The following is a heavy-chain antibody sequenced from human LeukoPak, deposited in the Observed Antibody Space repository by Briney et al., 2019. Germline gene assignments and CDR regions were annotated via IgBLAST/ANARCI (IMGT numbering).Heavy chain of an antibody. CDR2: ISYDGSNK. CDR3: AKDEAGIAAAGTSGDYYGMDV. J-gene: IGHJ6*02. V-gene: IGHV3-30*18. D-gene: IGHD6-13*01. CDR1: GFTFSSYG. Sequence: PGGSLRLSCAASGFTFSSYGMHWVRQAPGKGLEWVAVISYDGSNKYYADSVKGRFTISRDNSKNTLYLQMNSLRAEDTAVYYCAKDEAGIAAAGTSGDYYGMDVWGQGTTVTVSS.